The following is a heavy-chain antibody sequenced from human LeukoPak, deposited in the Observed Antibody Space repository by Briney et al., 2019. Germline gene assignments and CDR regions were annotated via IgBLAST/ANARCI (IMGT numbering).Heavy chain of an antibody. J-gene: IGHJ6*04. V-gene: IGHV3-74*01. CDR2: TNSDGSNT. CDR3: ARGYGADV. CDR1: GLKCKREY. Sequence: GSLIVPCGNSGLKCKREYMHGLRQAHKKGLVWVSRTNSDGSNTTYADSVKGRFTVSRDNAMNTLYLQMHSLRAEDTALYFCARGYGADVWGRGAMVTVSS.